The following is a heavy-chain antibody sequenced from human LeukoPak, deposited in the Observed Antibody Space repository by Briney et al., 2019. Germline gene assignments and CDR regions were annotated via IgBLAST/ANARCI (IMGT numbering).Heavy chain of an antibody. V-gene: IGHV3-33*01. J-gene: IGHJ4*02. CDR2: IWYDGSNK. D-gene: IGHD3-22*01. CDR1: GFTFSSYG. CDR3: ARNYYDSSGYYYHDY. Sequence: GGSLRLSCAASGFTFSSYGMHWVRQAPGKGLEWVAVIWYDGSNKYYADSVKGRFTISRDNSKNTLYLQVNSLRAEDTAVYYCARNYYDSSGYYYHDYWGQGTLVTASS.